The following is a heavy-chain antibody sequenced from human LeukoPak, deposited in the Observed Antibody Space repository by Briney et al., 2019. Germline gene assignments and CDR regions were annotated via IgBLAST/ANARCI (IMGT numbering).Heavy chain of an antibody. D-gene: IGHD3-22*01. CDR3: AGTSSGYYRFDY. Sequence: SETLSLTCTVSGDSISSYYWSWIRQPPGKGLEWIGCIYYSGSTNYNPSLKSRVTISVDTSKNQFSLKLTSVTAADTAVYYCAGTSSGYYRFDYWGQGTLVTVSS. V-gene: IGHV4-59*08. J-gene: IGHJ4*02. CDR1: GDSISSYY. CDR2: IYYSGST.